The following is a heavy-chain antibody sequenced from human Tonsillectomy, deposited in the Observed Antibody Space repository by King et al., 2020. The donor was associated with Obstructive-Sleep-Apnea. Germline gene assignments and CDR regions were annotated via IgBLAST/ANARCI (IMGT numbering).Heavy chain of an antibody. CDR1: GYSFTSYW. CDR3: ARLSAPQSPAAGGSYFDL. J-gene: IGHJ2*01. Sequence: VQLVQSGAEVKKPGESLKISCKGSGYSFTSYWIGWVRQMPGQGLEWMGIIYPGDSDTRYSPSFQGQVTISADKSISNAYLQWSSLKASDTAMYYCARLSAPQSPAAGGSYFDLWGRGTLVTVSS. CDR2: IYPGDSDT. V-gene: IGHV5-51*01. D-gene: IGHD4-23*01.